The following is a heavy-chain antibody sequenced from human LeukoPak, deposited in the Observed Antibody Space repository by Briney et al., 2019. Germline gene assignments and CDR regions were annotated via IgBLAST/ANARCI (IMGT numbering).Heavy chain of an antibody. CDR3: AKIRVATKLGAFDI. Sequence: GGSLRLSCAASGFTFGDYAMHWVRQPPGKGLEWVSGIAWNSGGIDYADSVKGRFTISRDNGKNSLYLQMNSLRAEDTALYYCAKIRVATKLGAFDIWGQGTMVTVSS. J-gene: IGHJ3*02. V-gene: IGHV3-9*01. CDR1: GFTFGDYA. CDR2: IAWNSGGI. D-gene: IGHD5-12*01.